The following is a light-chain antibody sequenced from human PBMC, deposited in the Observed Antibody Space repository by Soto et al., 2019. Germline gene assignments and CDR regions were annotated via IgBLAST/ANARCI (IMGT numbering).Light chain of an antibody. CDR3: QSYDSSLSGDV. CDR2: GNS. V-gene: IGLV1-40*01. CDR1: SSNIGAGYE. J-gene: IGLJ1*01. Sequence: QSALTQPPSVSGAPGQRVTISCTGSSSNIGAGYEVHWYQQLPGTAPKLLIYGNSNRPSGVPDRFSGSKSGTSASLAITGLQAEDEADYYCQSYDSSLSGDVFGTGTKVTVL.